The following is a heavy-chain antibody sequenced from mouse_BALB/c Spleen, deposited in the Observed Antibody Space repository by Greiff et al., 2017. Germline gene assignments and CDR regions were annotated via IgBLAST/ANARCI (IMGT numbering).Heavy chain of an antibody. CDR1: GYTLTDYA. Sequence: VQLQQSGAELVRPGVSVKISCKGSGYTLTDYAMHWVKQSHAKSLEWIGVISTYYGDASYNQKFKGKATMTVDKSSSTAYMELARLTSEDSAIYYCAREGWGNFYAMDYWGQGTSVTVSS. V-gene: IGHV1S137*01. D-gene: IGHD2-1*01. J-gene: IGHJ4*01. CDR3: AREGWGNFYAMDY. CDR2: ISTYYGDA.